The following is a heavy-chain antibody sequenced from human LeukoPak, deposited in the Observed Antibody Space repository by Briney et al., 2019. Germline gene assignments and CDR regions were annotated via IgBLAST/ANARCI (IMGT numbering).Heavy chain of an antibody. CDR2: ISYDGSNK. CDR3: ARDRDSSGCFDY. D-gene: IGHD6-19*01. CDR1: GFTFSGYA. J-gene: IGHJ4*02. V-gene: IGHV3-30-3*01. Sequence: PGGSLRLSCAASGFTFSGYAMHWVRQAPGKGLEWVAVISYDGSNKYYADSVKGRFTISRDNSKNTLYLQMNSLRAEDTAVYYCARDRDSSGCFDYWGQGTLVTVSS.